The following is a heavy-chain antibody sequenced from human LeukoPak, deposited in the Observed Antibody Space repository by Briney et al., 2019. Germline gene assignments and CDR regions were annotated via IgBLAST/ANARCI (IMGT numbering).Heavy chain of an antibody. CDR1: GGSISGWY. Sequence: SETLSLTCTVSGGSISGWYWSWIRQPPGKGLEWIGYIYYSGSTTYNPSLQSRVTISLDTSQNQFSLKLNSVTAADTAIYYCARVTKGAQRFDPWGQGTLVTVSS. V-gene: IGHV4-59*01. D-gene: IGHD3-3*01. J-gene: IGHJ5*02. CDR2: IYYSGST. CDR3: ARVTKGAQRFDP.